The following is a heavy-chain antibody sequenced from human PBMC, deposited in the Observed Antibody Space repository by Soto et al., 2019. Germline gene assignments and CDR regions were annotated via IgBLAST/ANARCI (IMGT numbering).Heavy chain of an antibody. D-gene: IGHD3-3*01. Sequence: QVQLQESGPGLVEPSQTLSLTCTVSGASVSSDSYYWSWIRQPPGRGLEWIGHIYNSGTTYSNPSLKSRVTVSLDKSKNQFSLKVSSVTAADTAVYYCARGPSADKVDYWGQGTLVTVSS. CDR2: IYNSGTT. J-gene: IGHJ4*02. CDR3: ARGPSADKVDY. CDR1: GASVSSDSYY. V-gene: IGHV4-30-4*01.